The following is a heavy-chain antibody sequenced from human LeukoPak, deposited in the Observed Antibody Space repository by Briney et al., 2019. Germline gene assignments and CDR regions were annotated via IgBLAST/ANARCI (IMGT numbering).Heavy chain of an antibody. D-gene: IGHD5-24*01. CDR1: GASISSSNNY. CDR3: ARARYNYQRDY. Sequence: SETLSLTCTVSGASISSSNNYWGWIRQPPGRGLEWIGTISYGGRTYYNPSLKSRVTISVDTSKNQFSLRLSSVTAADTAVYFCARARYNYQRDYWGQGTLVTVSS. V-gene: IGHV4-39*07. J-gene: IGHJ4*02. CDR2: ISYGGRT.